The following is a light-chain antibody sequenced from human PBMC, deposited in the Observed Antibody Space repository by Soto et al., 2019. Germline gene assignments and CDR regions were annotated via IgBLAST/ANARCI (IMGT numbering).Light chain of an antibody. Sequence: DIQMTQSPSFLSASAGDRVTIFCRASQTISNFLHWYQQKPGKAPKLLIYSASNLESGVPSRFGGSGSRTDFTLTISSLEPEDFATYYCQQSYRNPRTFGLGTRVEIK. CDR1: QTISNF. CDR2: SAS. V-gene: IGKV1-39*01. CDR3: QQSYRNPRT. J-gene: IGKJ1*01.